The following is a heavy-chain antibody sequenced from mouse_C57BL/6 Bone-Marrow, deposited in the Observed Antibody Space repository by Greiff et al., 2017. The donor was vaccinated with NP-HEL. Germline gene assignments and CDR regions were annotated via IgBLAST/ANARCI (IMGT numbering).Heavy chain of an antibody. CDR2: IDPENGDT. CDR3: TTGYGYDVAWFAY. D-gene: IGHD2-2*01. Sequence: VQLQQSGAELVRPGASVKLSCTASGFNIKDDYMHWVKQRPEQGLEWIGWIDPENGDTEYASKFQGKATITADTSSNTAYLQLSSLTSEDTAVYYCTTGYGYDVAWFAYWGQGTLVTVSA. J-gene: IGHJ3*01. CDR1: GFNIKDDY. V-gene: IGHV14-4*01.